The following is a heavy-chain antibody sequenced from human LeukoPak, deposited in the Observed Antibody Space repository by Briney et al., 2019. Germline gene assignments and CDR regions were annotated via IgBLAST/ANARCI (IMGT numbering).Heavy chain of an antibody. D-gene: IGHD2-2*01. CDR3: AKGYCSSTNCKESFFDY. J-gene: IGHJ4*02. Sequence: GGSLRLSCAASGFTFSSYGMHWVRQAPGKGLEWVAFIRYDGSNKYYADSVKGRFTISRDNSKNTLYLQMNSLRAEDTAVYYCAKGYCSSTNCKESFFDYWGQGTLVTVSS. CDR2: IRYDGSNK. CDR1: GFTFSSYG. V-gene: IGHV3-30*02.